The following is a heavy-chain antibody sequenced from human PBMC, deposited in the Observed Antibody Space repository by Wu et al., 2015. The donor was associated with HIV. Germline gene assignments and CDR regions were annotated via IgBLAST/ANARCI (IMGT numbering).Heavy chain of an antibody. CDR2: ISAYNGNT. V-gene: IGHV1-18*01. Sequence: QVQLVQSGAEVKKPGSSVKVSCKASGGTFSSYAISWVRQAPGQGLEWMGWISAYNGNTNYAQKLQGRVTMTTDTSTSTAYMELRSLRSDXTGLYYCARDQEQWLVHLDYWGQGTLVTVSS. J-gene: IGHJ4*02. D-gene: IGHD6-19*01. CDR1: GGTFSSYA. CDR3: ARDQEQWLVHLDY.